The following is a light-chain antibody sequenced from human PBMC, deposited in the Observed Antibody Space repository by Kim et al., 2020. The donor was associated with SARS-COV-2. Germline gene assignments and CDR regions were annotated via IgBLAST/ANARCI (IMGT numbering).Light chain of an antibody. J-gene: IGLJ1*01. CDR2: DVT. V-gene: IGLV2-14*04. Sequence: GQSITIYCSGTSSDIGTYDYVSWFQQHPGKAPKLLTFDVTRRPSGISSRFSGSKSGNTASLTISGFQTEDEADYYCSSFTTSSTFVFGTGTKVTVL. CDR1: SSDIGTYDY. CDR3: SSFTTSSTFV.